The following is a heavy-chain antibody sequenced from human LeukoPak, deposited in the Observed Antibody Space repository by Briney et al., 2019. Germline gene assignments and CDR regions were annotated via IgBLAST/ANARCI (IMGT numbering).Heavy chain of an antibody. J-gene: IGHJ4*02. D-gene: IGHD2-21*02. CDR1: GRSISSVSHY. CDR3: ARLRSVTDQSFGH. CDR2: IYYSGNT. Sequence: SETLSLTCTVSGRSISSVSHYWGWIRQPPGKGLEWIGSIYYSGNTYYNPSLKSRVTISVDTSKNQFSLKLSSVTAADTAVYHCARLRSVTDQSFGHWGQGTLVTVSS. V-gene: IGHV4-39*01.